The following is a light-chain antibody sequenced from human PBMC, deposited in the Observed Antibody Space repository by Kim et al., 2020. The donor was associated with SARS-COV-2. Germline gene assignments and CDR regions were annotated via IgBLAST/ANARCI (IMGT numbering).Light chain of an antibody. Sequence: EIVLTQSPVTLSLSPGERATLSCRASQSVSSYLAWYQQKPGQAPRLLIYDASNRATGIPARFSGSGSGTDFTPTISSLEPEDFAVYYCQQRSNWPPRLTFGGGTKVDIK. CDR3: QQRSNWPPRLT. J-gene: IGKJ4*01. V-gene: IGKV3-11*01. CDR2: DAS. CDR1: QSVSSY.